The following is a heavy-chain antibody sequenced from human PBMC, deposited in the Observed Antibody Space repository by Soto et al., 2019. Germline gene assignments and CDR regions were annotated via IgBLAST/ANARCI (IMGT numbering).Heavy chain of an antibody. V-gene: IGHV1-8*01. Sequence: QVQLVQSGAEVKKPGASVKVSCKASGYTFTSYDINWVRQATGQGLEWMGWMNPNSGNTGYAQKFQGRVTMTRNTSISTGYMELSSLRSEDTAVYYCARGAEDFWSGYPPFDYWGQGTLVTVSS. CDR1: GYTFTSYD. D-gene: IGHD3-3*01. J-gene: IGHJ4*02. CDR3: ARGAEDFWSGYPPFDY. CDR2: MNPNSGNT.